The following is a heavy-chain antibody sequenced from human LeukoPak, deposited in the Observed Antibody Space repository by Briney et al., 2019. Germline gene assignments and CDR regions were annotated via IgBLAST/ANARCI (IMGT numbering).Heavy chain of an antibody. CDR1: GGSISSSSYY. Sequence: SETLSLTCTVSGGSISSSSYYWGWIRQPPGKGLEWIGSIYYSGSTYYNPSLKSRVTISVDTSKNQFSLKLSSVTAADTAVYYCAGCPPRAAAGPRPPIDYWGQGALVTVSS. V-gene: IGHV4-39*01. D-gene: IGHD6-13*01. J-gene: IGHJ4*02. CDR2: IYYSGST. CDR3: AGCPPRAAAGPRPPIDY.